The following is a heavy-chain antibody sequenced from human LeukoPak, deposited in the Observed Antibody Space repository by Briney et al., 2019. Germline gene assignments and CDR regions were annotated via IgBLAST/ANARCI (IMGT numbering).Heavy chain of an antibody. D-gene: IGHD3-3*01. CDR2: IIPIFGTA. J-gene: IGHJ3*02. CDR1: GGTFSSYA. V-gene: IGHV1-69*05. CDR3: ASSSGSQYYDFWSGHGAFDI. Sequence: SVKVSCKASGGTFSSYAISWMRQAPGQGLEWMGGIIPIFGTANYAQKFQGRVTITTDESTSTAYMELSSLRSEDTAVYYCASSSGSQYYDFWSGHGAFDIWGQGTMVTVSS.